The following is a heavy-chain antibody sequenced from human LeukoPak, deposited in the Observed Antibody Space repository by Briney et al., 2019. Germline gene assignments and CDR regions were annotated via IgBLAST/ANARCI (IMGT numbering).Heavy chain of an antibody. V-gene: IGHV1-24*01. CDR3: ATDDILTGSPADDAFDI. CDR2: VDPEDGET. CDR1: GYTLTELS. J-gene: IGHJ3*02. D-gene: IGHD3-9*01. Sequence: GASVKVSCKVSGYTLTELSMHWVRQAPGKGLEWMGGVDPEDGETIYAQKFQGRVTMTEDTSTDTAYTELSSLRSEDTAVYYCATDDILTGSPADDAFDIWGQGTMVTVSS.